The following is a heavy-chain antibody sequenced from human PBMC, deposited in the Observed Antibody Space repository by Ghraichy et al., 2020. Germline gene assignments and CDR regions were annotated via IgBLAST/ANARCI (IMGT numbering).Heavy chain of an antibody. V-gene: IGHV4-39*01. D-gene: IGHD7-27*01. CDR3: ASTIRTGGLGYYYMDV. J-gene: IGHJ6*03. CDR2: IYYSGST. Sequence: SETLSLTCTVSGGSISSSSYYWGWIRQPPGKGLEWIGSIYYSGSTYYNPSLKSRVTISVDTSKNQFSLKLSSVTAADTAVYYCASTIRTGGLGYYYMDVWGKGTTVTVSS. CDR1: GGSISSSSYY.